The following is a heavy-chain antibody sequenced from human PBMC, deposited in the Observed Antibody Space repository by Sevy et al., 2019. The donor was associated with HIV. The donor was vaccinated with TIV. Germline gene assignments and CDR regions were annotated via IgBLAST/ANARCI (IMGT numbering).Heavy chain of an antibody. CDR2: ISAYNGNT. CDR3: ARDGNMVAVAGNNWFDP. J-gene: IGHJ5*02. Sequence: ASVKVSCKASGYTFTSYGISWVRQAPGQGLEWMGWISAYNGNTNYAQKLQGRVTMTTDTSTSTAYMELRSLRSDDTAMYYCARDGNMVAVAGNNWFDPWGQGTLVTVSS. CDR1: GYTFTSYG. D-gene: IGHD6-19*01. V-gene: IGHV1-18*01.